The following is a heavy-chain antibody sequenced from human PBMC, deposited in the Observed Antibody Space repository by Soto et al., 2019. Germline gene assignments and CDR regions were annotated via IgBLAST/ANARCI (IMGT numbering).Heavy chain of an antibody. CDR2: ISFDGSNT. V-gene: IGHV3-30*18. CDR1: GFTFSSYG. D-gene: IGHD1-26*01. J-gene: IGHJ4*02. Sequence: QVQLVESGGGVVQPGRSLRLSCVASGFTFSSYGMHWVRQAPGKGLEWVAIISFDGSNTYYADSVKGRFTISRDNSKNTLYLQMNSLRAEYTSVYYGAKVGCLSGGYYISSSYYFDYWGQGTLVTVSS. CDR3: AKVGCLSGGYYISSSYYFDY.